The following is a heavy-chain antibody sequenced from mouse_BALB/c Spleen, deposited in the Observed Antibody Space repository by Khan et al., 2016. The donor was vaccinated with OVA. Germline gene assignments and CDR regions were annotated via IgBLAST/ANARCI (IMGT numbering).Heavy chain of an antibody. V-gene: IGHV2-3*01. J-gene: IGHJ1*01. CDR2: IWGDGNT. CDR3: ANLYYDYGNSWYFDI. Sequence: QVQLKESGPGLVAPSQSLSITCTVSGFSLTSYGVSWVRQPPGKGLEWLGVIWGDGNTNYHSVLRSRLSISQDNSKSQVFLKLNSLPTDDTAPYYFANLYYDYGNSWYFDIWGAGTTVTVSS. CDR1: GFSLTSYG. D-gene: IGHD2-4*01.